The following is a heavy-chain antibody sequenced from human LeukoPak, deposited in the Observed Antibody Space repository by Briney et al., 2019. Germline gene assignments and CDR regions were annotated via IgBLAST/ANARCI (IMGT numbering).Heavy chain of an antibody. CDR3: AGDLAVAGIGADFDY. D-gene: IGHD6-19*01. J-gene: IGHJ4*02. CDR2: IIPIFGIA. CDR1: GGTFSSYA. Sequence: ASVKVSCKASGGTFSSYAISWVRQAPGQGLEWMGRIIPIFGIANYAQKFQGRVTITADKSTSTAYMELSRLRSEDTAVYYCAGDLAVAGIGADFDYWGQGTLVTVSS. V-gene: IGHV1-69*04.